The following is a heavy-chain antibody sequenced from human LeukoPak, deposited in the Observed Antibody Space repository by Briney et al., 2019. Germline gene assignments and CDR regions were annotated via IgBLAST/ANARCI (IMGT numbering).Heavy chain of an antibody. CDR2: IYPGDSDT. D-gene: IGHD5-18*01. J-gene: IGHJ4*02. Sequence: GESLKISCKGSGYSFTSYWIGWVRQMPGKGLEWMGIIYPGDSDTRYSPSFQGQVTISADKSISTAYLQWSSLKASDTAMYYCASRGVGYSCGYGFDYWGQGTLVTVSS. CDR3: ASRGVGYSCGYGFDY. V-gene: IGHV5-51*01. CDR1: GYSFTSYW.